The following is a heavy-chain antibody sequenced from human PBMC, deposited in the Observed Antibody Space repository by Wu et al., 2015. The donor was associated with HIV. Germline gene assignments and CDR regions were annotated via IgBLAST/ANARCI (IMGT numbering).Heavy chain of an antibody. D-gene: IGHD3-9*01. CDR2: VIPVIGSP. V-gene: IGHV1-69*13. Sequence: QAQLIQSAGEMKKPGASVRVSCKASGYNFGSYGINWVRQTPGQGLEWMGGVIPVIGSPNYAQKFQGRVTLTSDESTTTAYMEVNNLTSEDTAVYYCARGLRDILTGYYSAFEYWGQGSLVTVS. CDR3: ARGLRDILTGYYSAFEY. CDR1: GYNFGSYG. J-gene: IGHJ4*02.